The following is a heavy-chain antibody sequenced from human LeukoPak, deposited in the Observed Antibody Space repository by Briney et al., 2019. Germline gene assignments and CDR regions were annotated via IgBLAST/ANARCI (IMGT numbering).Heavy chain of an antibody. D-gene: IGHD6-13*01. J-gene: IGHJ4*02. V-gene: IGHV3-7*01. CDR2: IKQDGSEK. CDR1: GFTFTTYW. Sequence: PGGSLRLSCAASGFTFTTYWMSWVRQAPGKGLEWVANIKQDGSEKYYVDSVKGRFTISRDNAKNSLYLQMNSLRAEDTAVYYCVMYSRADYWGQGTLVTVSS. CDR3: VMYSRADY.